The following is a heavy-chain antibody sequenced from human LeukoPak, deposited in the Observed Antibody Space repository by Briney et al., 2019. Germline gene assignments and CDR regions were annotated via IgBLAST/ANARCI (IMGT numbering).Heavy chain of an antibody. V-gene: IGHV4-59*01. D-gene: IGHD5-18*01. CDR2: INYSGST. CDR3: ARGKVDTAMVNWFDP. CDR1: GGSISSYY. J-gene: IGHJ5*02. Sequence: PSETLSLTCTVSGGSISSYYWSWIPQPPGKGLEWIGYINYSGSTNYNPSLKSRVTISVDTSKNQFSLKLSSVPAADTGVYYCARGKVDTAMVNWFDPWGQGTLVTVSS.